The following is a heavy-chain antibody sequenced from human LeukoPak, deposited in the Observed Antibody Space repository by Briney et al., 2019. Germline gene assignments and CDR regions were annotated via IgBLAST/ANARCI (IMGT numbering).Heavy chain of an antibody. CDR3: ARKGYSSGGVY. Sequence: PGGSLRLSCAASGFTFSSYAMHWVRQAPGKGLEWVAVISYDGSNKYYADSVKGRFTISRDNSKNTLYLQMNSLRAEDTAVYYCARKGYSSGGVYWGQGTLVTVSS. D-gene: IGHD6-25*01. J-gene: IGHJ4*02. CDR2: ISYDGSNK. V-gene: IGHV3-30*04. CDR1: GFTFSSYA.